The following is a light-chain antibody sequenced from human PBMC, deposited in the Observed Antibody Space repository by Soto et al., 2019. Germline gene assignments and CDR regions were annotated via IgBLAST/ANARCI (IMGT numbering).Light chain of an antibody. J-gene: IGLJ1*01. CDR2: DVT. CDR1: SSDIGPSNY. V-gene: IGLV2-11*01. Sequence: QSVLTQPRSVSGPPGQSVTISCTGTSSDIGPSNYVSWYQQHPGKAPKLIIYDVTKRPSGVPYRFSASKSGNTASLTISGLQTEDEADYFCCSYAGSYSYVFGTGTKVTVL. CDR3: CSYAGSYSYV.